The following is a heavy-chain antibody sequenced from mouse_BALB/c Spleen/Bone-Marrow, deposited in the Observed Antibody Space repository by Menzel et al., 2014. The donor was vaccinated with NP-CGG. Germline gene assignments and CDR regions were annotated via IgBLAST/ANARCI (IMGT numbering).Heavy chain of an antibody. D-gene: IGHD2-1*01. J-gene: IGHJ1*01. CDR1: GYAFSSYW. CDR3: ARRVYGNYWYFDV. CDR2: IYPGDGDA. V-gene: IGHV1-80*01. Sequence: QVQLQQSGAELVRPGSSVKISCKASGYAFSSYWMNWVKQRPGQGLEWIGQIYPGDGDANYNGKFKGKATLTADKSSSTAYMQLSSLTSEDSAVYFCARRVYGNYWYFDVWGAGTTVPISS.